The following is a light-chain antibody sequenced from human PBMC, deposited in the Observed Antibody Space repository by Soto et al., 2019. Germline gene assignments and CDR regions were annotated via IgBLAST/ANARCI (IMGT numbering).Light chain of an antibody. CDR3: QQYNNWPPT. Sequence: EIVMTQSPATLSVSPGERASLSCRASQSVRSNLAWYQQKPGQPPRLLIYGASTRATGIPARFSGSGSGTEFTLTISSLQSEDFALYYCQQYNNWPPTFGQGTKVDI. CDR2: GAS. CDR1: QSVRSN. V-gene: IGKV3-15*01. J-gene: IGKJ1*01.